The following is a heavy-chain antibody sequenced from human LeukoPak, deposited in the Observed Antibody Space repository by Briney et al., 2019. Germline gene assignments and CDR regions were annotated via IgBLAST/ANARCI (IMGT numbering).Heavy chain of an antibody. CDR2: ISGSGSGT. J-gene: IGHJ4*02. Sequence: PGGSLRLSCAASGFTFTNYAMSWVRQAPGKGLEWVSGISGSGSGTNYADSVKGRFTISRDNSKNTLYLQMNSLRAEDTAVYYCAKSTLLRYFDWLFSNYFDYWGQGALVTVSS. CDR1: GFTFTNYA. D-gene: IGHD3-9*01. CDR3: AKSTLLRYFDWLFSNYFDY. V-gene: IGHV3-23*01.